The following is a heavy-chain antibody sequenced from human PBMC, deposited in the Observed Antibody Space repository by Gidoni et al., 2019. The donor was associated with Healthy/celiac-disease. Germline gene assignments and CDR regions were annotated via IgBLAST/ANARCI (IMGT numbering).Heavy chain of an antibody. CDR1: GFPFSTFG. V-gene: IGHV3-30*18. D-gene: IGHD1-26*01. CDR3: AKDALYSGTYYYDY. J-gene: IGHJ4*02. Sequence: QVQLVESGGGVVKPGRSLRLSCAAPGFPFSTFGMHWVRQAPGKGLEWVAIISDDGSNKYYADSVKGRFTISRDNSKNTLYLQMNSLRAEDTAVYYCAKDALYSGTYYYDYWGQGSLVTVSS. CDR2: ISDDGSNK.